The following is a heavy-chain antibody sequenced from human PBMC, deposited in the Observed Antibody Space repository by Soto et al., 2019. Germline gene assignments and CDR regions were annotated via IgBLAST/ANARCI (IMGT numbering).Heavy chain of an antibody. Sequence: GASVKVSCKASGGTFSSYAISWVRQAPGQGLEWMGGIIPIFGTANYAQKFQGRVTITADESTSTAYMELSSLRSEDTAVYYCARRYCSGGNCYRGLVYYFDYWGQGTLVTVSS. CDR1: GGTFSSYA. CDR3: ARRYCSGGNCYRGLVYYFDY. J-gene: IGHJ4*02. D-gene: IGHD2-15*01. V-gene: IGHV1-69*13. CDR2: IIPIFGTA.